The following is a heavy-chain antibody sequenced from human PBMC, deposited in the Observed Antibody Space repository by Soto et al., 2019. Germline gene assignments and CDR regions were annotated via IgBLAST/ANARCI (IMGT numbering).Heavy chain of an antibody. Sequence: SETLSLTCTVSGGSISSGGYYWSWIRQHPGKGLEWIGYIYYSGSTYYNPSLKSRVTISVDTSKNQFSLKLSSVTVADTAVYYCAAVFGGYTPYYYYYGMDVWGQGTTVTVSS. V-gene: IGHV4-31*03. CDR2: IYYSGST. D-gene: IGHD3-16*02. J-gene: IGHJ6*02. CDR1: GGSISSGGYY. CDR3: AAVFGGYTPYYYYYGMDV.